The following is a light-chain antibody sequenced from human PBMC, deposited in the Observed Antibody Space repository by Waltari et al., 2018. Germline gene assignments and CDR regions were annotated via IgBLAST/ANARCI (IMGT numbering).Light chain of an antibody. Sequence: EIVFTQSPATLSLSPGEIATLSCRASQSVSSYLAWYQQKPGQAPRLLIYDASNRATGIPARFSSSGSGTDFTLTINSLEPEDFAVYYCQQRSDWLLTFGGGTKVEIK. V-gene: IGKV3-11*01. CDR2: DAS. J-gene: IGKJ4*01. CDR1: QSVSSY. CDR3: QQRSDWLLT.